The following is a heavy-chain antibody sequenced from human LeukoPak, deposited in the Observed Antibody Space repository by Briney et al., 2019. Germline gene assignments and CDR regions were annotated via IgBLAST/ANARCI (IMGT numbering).Heavy chain of an antibody. V-gene: IGHV3-48*03. J-gene: IGHJ4*02. CDR1: GFTFSSYA. D-gene: IGHD3-10*01. CDR2: ISVSASPM. Sequence: GGSLRLSCAASGFTFSSYAMSWVRQAPGKGREWVSYISVSASPMYYADSVKGRFTISRDNAKNSLYLQMNSLRAEDTAVYYCARKSGDLDYWGQGTLVTVSS. CDR3: ARKSGDLDY.